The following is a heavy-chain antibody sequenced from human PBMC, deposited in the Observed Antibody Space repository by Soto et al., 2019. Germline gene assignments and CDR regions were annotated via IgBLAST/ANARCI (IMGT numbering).Heavy chain of an antibody. CDR3: ARDRITTREDAFDL. D-gene: IGHD3-3*01. V-gene: IGHV1-69*08. Sequence: QVQLVQSGAEVRKPGSSVKVSCKAPGGTFSTYIISWVRQAPGQGLEWMGRIIPIPDITNYAQKFQGRVTVTADRSTSTAYMELTSLKSEDTAAYYCARDRITTREDAFDLWGQGTMVTVSS. J-gene: IGHJ3*01. CDR2: IIPIPDIT. CDR1: GGTFSTYI.